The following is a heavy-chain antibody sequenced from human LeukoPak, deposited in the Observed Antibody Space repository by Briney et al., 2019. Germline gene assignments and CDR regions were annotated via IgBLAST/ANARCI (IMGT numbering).Heavy chain of an antibody. CDR3: AGGTHGDYAWGVYFDY. V-gene: IGHV4-34*01. J-gene: IGHJ4*02. Sequence: SETLSLTCAVYGGSFSGYYWSWIRQPPGKGLEWIGEINHSGSTNYNPSLKSRATISVDTSKNQFSLKLSSVTAADTAVYYCAGGTHGDYAWGVYFDYWGQGTLVTVSS. CDR1: GGSFSGYY. D-gene: IGHD4-17*01. CDR2: INHSGST.